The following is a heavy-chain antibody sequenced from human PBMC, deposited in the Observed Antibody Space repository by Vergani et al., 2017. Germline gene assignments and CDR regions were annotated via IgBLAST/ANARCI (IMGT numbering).Heavy chain of an antibody. CDR2: ISSGSSTI. CDR3: ARAPHLPLTGVDY. D-gene: IGHD7-27*01. V-gene: IGHV3-48*01. CDR1: GFTFNSYA. J-gene: IGHJ4*02. Sequence: QLLESGGGLIQPGGSLRLSCAASGFTFNSYAMTWVRQAPGKGLEWVSYISSGSSTIYYADSVKGRITISRDNAKNSVYLQMNSLRAEDTAVYYCARAPHLPLTGVDYWGQGTLVTVSS.